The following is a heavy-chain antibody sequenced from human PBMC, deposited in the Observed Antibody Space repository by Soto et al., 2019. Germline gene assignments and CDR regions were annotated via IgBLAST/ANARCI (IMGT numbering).Heavy chain of an antibody. CDR2: IYYSGST. D-gene: IGHD4-17*01. CDR3: ARLNYGDYVFDY. J-gene: IGHJ4*02. CDR1: GGSISSYY. Sequence: SETLSLTCTVSGGSISSYYWSWIRQPPGKGLEWIGYIYYSGSTNYNPPLKSRVTISVDTSKNQFSLKLSSVTAADTAVYYCARLNYGDYVFDYWGQGTLVTVSS. V-gene: IGHV4-59*08.